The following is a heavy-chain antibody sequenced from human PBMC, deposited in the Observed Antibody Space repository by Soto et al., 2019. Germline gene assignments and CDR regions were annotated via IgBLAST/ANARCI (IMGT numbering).Heavy chain of an antibody. D-gene: IGHD3-9*01. CDR2: INHSGST. J-gene: IGHJ6*02. CDR1: GGSFSGYY. Sequence: PSETLSLTCAVYGGSFSGYYWSWIRQPPGKGLEWIGEINHSGSTNYNPSLKSRVTISVDTSKNQFSLKLSSVTAADTAVYYCARNYDILTGWYYYYGMDVWGQGTTVTVSS. CDR3: ARNYDILTGWYYYYGMDV. V-gene: IGHV4-34*01.